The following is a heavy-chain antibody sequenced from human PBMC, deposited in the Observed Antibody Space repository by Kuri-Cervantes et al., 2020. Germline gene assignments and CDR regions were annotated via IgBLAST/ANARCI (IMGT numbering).Heavy chain of an antibody. V-gene: IGHV1-18*01. J-gene: IGHJ4*02. CDR2: ISAYNGNT. D-gene: IGHD3-16*02. CDR3: ARDPSSYDYVWGSYRTWPLGG. Sequence: ASVNVSCKASGYTFTSYGISWVRQAPGQGLEWMGWISAYNGNTNYAQKLQGRVTMTTDTSTSTAYMELRSLRSDDTAVYYCARDPSSYDYVWGSYRTWPLGGWGQGTLVTVSS. CDR1: GYTFTSYG.